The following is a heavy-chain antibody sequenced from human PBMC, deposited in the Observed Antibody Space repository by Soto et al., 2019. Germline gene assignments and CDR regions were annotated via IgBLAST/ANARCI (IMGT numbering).Heavy chain of an antibody. CDR3: ARKFGTVLRFFDY. Sequence: EVQLLESGGGLIQPGGSLRLSCAASGFTFSNYDMSWVRQAPGRGLEWVSTITGSSAPFYADSVKGRFTVSRDNFEKTLHLQMNSLGAEDSAVYYCARKFGTVLRFFDYWGKGTTVTVSS. J-gene: IGHJ6*04. CDR2: ITGSSAP. CDR1: GFTFSNYD. D-gene: IGHD3-9*01. V-gene: IGHV3-23*01.